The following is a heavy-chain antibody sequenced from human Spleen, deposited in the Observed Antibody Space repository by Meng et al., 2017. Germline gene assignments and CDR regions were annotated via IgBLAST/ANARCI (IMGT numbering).Heavy chain of an antibody. CDR2: INHSGST. CDR3: ASYYRRQGLSPSGGRFDY. V-gene: IGHV4-34*10. J-gene: IGHJ4*02. D-gene: IGHD3-16*02. Sequence: QVQLQESGQGLVKTSGTLSLTCAVYGGSFSGYYWSWIRQPPGKGLEWIGEINHSGSTNYNPSLKSRVTISVDTSKNQFSLKLSSVTAADTAVYYCASYYRRQGLSPSGGRFDYWGQGTLVTVPS. CDR1: GGSFSGYY.